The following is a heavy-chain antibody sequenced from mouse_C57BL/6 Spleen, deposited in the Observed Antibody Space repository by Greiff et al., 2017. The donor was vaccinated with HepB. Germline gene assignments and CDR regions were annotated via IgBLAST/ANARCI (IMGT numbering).Heavy chain of an antibody. CDR2: ISDGGSYT. Sequence: EVHLVESGGGLVKPGGSLKLSCAASGFTFSSYAMSWVRQTPEKRLEWVATISDGGSYTYYPDNVKGRFTISRDNAKNNLYLQMSHLKSEDTAMYYCARDRWFHFDYWGQGTTLTVSS. J-gene: IGHJ2*01. D-gene: IGHD2-3*01. CDR3: ARDRWFHFDY. CDR1: GFTFSSYA. V-gene: IGHV5-4*01.